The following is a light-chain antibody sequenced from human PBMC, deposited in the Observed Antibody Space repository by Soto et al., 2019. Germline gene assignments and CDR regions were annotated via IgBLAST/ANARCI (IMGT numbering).Light chain of an antibody. V-gene: IGKV1-39*01. CDR1: QSISSY. J-gene: IGKJ4*01. Sequence: DVQMTQSPASLSASVGGRFTITFLASQSISSYLNWYQQKPWKAPKLLIYAASSLQSGVPSRFSGSGSGTDFTLTISSLQPEDFATYYCQQSYSTHPLTFGGGTKVDIK. CDR3: QQSYSTHPLT. CDR2: AAS.